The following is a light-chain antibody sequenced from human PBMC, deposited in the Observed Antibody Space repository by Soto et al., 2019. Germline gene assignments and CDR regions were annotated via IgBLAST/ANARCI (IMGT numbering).Light chain of an antibody. J-gene: IGKJ4*01. CDR1: QSVSGS. V-gene: IGKV3-15*01. Sequence: EIVMTQAPATLSVSPGERATLSCRASQSVSGSLAWYQQKPGQPPRLLIYGASTRASGVPARFSGRGSGTEFTLTIRSLQSEDLAVYCCQQYNNWTLTFGGGTKVEIK. CDR3: QQYNNWTLT. CDR2: GAS.